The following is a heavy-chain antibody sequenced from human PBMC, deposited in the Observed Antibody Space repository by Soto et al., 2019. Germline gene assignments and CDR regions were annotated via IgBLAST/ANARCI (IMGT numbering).Heavy chain of an antibody. V-gene: IGHV1-3*01. D-gene: IGHD6-13*01. J-gene: IGHJ4*02. CDR3: ARDLAAAGTPPFDY. CDR1: GYTFTSYA. Sequence: QVQLVQSGAEVKKPGASVKVSCKASGYTFTSYAMHWVRQAPGQRLEWMGWINAGNGNTKYSQKFQGRVTITRDTSASTAYMELRSLRSEDTAVYYCARDLAAAGTPPFDYWGQGTLVTVSS. CDR2: INAGNGNT.